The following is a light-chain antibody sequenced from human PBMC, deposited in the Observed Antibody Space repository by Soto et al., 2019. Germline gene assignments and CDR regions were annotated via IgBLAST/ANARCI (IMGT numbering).Light chain of an antibody. CDR3: QQYDDWYS. CDR1: QTVGSN. J-gene: IGKJ2*01. Sequence: EIVMTQSPATLSVSPGETATLSCRASQTVGSNLAWYQQKPGRAPRLLISSTSTRATGVPGSFSGRGSGTEFTLTISSQQSEDIAVYYCQQYDDWYSFGQGTKVEIK. V-gene: IGKV3-15*01. CDR2: STS.